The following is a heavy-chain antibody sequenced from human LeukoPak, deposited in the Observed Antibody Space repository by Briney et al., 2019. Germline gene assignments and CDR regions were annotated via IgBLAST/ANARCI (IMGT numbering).Heavy chain of an antibody. CDR2: MNPNSGNT. J-gene: IGHJ4*02. D-gene: IGHD3-22*01. CDR1: GYTFTSYD. V-gene: IGHV1-8*01. CDR3: ARGWYYDSSGSV. Sequence: GSVKFSCKASGYTFTSYDINWVRQATGQGLEWMGWMNPNSGNTGYAQKFQGRVTMTRNTSISTAYMELSSLRSEDTAVYYCARGWYYDSSGSVWGQGTLVTVSS.